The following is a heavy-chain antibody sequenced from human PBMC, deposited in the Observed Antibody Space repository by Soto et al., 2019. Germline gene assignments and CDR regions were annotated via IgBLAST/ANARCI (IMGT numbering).Heavy chain of an antibody. Sequence: GGSLILSCTASGFTFVDDAMSWFRQAPGKGLEWVGFIRSKAYGGTTEYAASVKGRFTISRDDSKSIAYLQMNSLKTEDTAVYYCTRPQLQSFYMDVWGKGTTVTVSS. CDR2: IRSKAYGGTT. D-gene: IGHD5-18*01. CDR1: GFTFVDDA. V-gene: IGHV3-49*03. CDR3: TRPQLQSFYMDV. J-gene: IGHJ6*03.